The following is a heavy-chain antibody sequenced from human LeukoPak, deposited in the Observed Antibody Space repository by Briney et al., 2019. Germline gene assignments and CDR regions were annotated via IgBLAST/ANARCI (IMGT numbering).Heavy chain of an antibody. J-gene: IGHJ6*04. Sequence: ASVKVSCKASGGTFSNYAISWVRQAPGQGLEWMGGIIPIFGTANYAQKFQGRVTITADKSTSTAYMELSSLRSEDTAVYYCARVIAAAGTPDYYYGMDVWGKGTTVTVSS. CDR2: IIPIFGTA. CDR3: ARVIAAAGTPDYYYGMDV. D-gene: IGHD6-13*01. CDR1: GGTFSNYA. V-gene: IGHV1-69*06.